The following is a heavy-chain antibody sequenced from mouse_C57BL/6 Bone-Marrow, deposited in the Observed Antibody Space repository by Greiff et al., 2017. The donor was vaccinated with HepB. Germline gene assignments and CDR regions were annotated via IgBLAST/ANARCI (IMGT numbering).Heavy chain of an antibody. V-gene: IGHV1-69*01. Sequence: QVQLQQPGAELVMPGASVKLSCKASGYTFTSYWMHWVKQRPGQGLEWIGEIDPSDSYTNYNQKFKGKSTLTVDKSSSTAYMQLSSLTSEDSAVYYCASDYSNRFDYWGQGTTLTVSS. J-gene: IGHJ2*01. D-gene: IGHD2-5*01. CDR3: ASDYSNRFDY. CDR2: IDPSDSYT. CDR1: GYTFTSYW.